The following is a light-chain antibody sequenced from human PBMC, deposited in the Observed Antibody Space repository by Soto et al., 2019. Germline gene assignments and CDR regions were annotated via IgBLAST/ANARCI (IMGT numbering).Light chain of an antibody. J-gene: IGKJ2*01. CDR3: QHSYSTPYT. V-gene: IGKV1-39*01. Sequence: IQMTQSPSSLSASIGDRVTITCRASQRIGTYLNWYQQRPGKAPKLLISPISTLQRGVPSRFSGSGSRTDFTLTITGLQPEDFPTYYCQHSYSTPYTFGQGTKLQIK. CDR2: PIS. CDR1: QRIGTY.